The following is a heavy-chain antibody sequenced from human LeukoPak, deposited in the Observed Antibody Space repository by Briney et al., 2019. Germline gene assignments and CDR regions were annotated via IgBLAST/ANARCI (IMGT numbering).Heavy chain of an antibody. CDR2: ISSSSSAI. J-gene: IGHJ4*02. CDR1: GFPHSDWA. V-gene: IGHV3-48*01. D-gene: IGHD1-26*01. Sequence: PGGSLRLSCVDSGFPHSDWAMNWARQAPGKGLEWVSYISSSSSAIYYADSVKGRFTISRDNAENSLYLQMSSLRVEDTGVYYWANGVGTLGATSHSWGREPWSPSPQ. CDR3: ANGVGTLGATSHS.